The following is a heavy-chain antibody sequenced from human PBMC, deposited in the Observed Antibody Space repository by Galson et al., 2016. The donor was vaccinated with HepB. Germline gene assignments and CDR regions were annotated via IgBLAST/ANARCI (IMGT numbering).Heavy chain of an antibody. J-gene: IGHJ4*02. D-gene: IGHD3-10*01. CDR1: GFTFNDAW. CDR2: IKSKTDGGTT. V-gene: IGHV3-15*01. CDR3: TTSQLGAGNYYNVDY. Sequence: SLRLSCAASGFTFNDAWMSWVRQAPGKGLQWVGRIKSKTDGGTTEYAAPVKGRFTISRDDSKVTLYLQMNSLKAEDTAVYYCTTSQLGAGNYYNVDYWGQGTLVTVSS.